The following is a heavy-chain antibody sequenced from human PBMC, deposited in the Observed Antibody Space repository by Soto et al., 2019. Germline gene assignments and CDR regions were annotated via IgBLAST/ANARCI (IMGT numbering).Heavy chain of an antibody. J-gene: IGHJ6*02. Sequence: QVQLVQSGAEVKKPGSSVKVSCKASGGTFSSYAISWVRQAPGQGLEWMGGIIPIFGTANYAHKCQGRVTITANEVPCSSSIKLRRMMSQDTDVYFCAKAAPIAVAGSHYYYVVMYAWGQWTTVTVSS. CDR3: AKAAPIAVAGSHYYYVVMYA. V-gene: IGHV1-69*12. D-gene: IGHD6-19*01. CDR2: IIPIFGTA. CDR1: GGTFSSYA.